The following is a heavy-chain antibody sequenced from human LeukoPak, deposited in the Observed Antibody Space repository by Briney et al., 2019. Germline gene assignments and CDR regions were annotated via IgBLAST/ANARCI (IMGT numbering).Heavy chain of an antibody. V-gene: IGHV1-69*06. CDR3: ASVDSSGWTGPFDY. J-gene: IGHJ4*02. CDR1: GGTFSSYA. Sequence: SVKVSCKASGGTFSSYAISWVRQAPGQGLEWMGGIIPIFGTANYAQKFQGRVTITADKSTSTAYMELSSLRSEDTAVCYCASVDSSGWTGPFDYWGQGTLVTVSS. CDR2: IIPIFGTA. D-gene: IGHD6-19*01.